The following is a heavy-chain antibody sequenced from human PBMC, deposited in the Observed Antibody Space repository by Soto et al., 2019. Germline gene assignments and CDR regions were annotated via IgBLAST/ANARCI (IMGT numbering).Heavy chain of an antibody. J-gene: IGHJ6*02. CDR2: ISYDGSNK. V-gene: IGHV3-30*03. D-gene: IGHD6-19*01. CDR3: AISGRYYYYYYGMDV. CDR1: GFTFSSYG. Sequence: GGSLRLSYAASGFTFSSYGMHWVRQAPSKGLEWVAVISYDGSNKYYADSVKGRFTISRDNSKNTLYLQMNSLRAEDTAVYYCAISGRYYYYYYGMDVWGQGTTVNVS.